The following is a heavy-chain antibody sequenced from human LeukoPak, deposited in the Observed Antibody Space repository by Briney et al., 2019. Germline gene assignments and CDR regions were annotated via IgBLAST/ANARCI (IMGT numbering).Heavy chain of an antibody. Sequence: GGSLRLSCAASGFTFSSYAMSWVRQAPGKGLEWVSAISGSGGSTYYADSVKGRFTISRDNSKNTLYLQMNSLRAEDTAVYCCAKAGSGYYGGYWGQGTLVTVSS. J-gene: IGHJ4*02. V-gene: IGHV3-23*01. CDR1: GFTFSSYA. CDR3: AKAGSGYYGGY. CDR2: ISGSGGST. D-gene: IGHD3-22*01.